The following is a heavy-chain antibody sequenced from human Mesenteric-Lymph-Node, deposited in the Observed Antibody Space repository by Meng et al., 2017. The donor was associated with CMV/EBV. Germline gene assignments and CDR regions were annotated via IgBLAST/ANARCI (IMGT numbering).Heavy chain of an antibody. CDR2: ISSSGSTI. J-gene: IGHJ6*02. D-gene: IGHD2-2*01. V-gene: IGHV3-48*03. Sequence: GESLKISCAASGFTFSSYAMHWVRQAPGKGLEWVSYISSSGSTIYYADSVKGRFTISRDNAKNSLYLQMNSLRAEDTAVYYCARSHVYCSSTSCYSDYYGMDVWGQGTTVTVSS. CDR3: ARSHVYCSSTSCYSDYYGMDV. CDR1: GFTFSSYA.